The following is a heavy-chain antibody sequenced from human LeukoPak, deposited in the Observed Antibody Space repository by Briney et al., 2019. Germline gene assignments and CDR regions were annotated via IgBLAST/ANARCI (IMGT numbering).Heavy chain of an antibody. J-gene: IGHJ6*02. CDR1: GYTFTGYY. CDR2: INPNSGGT. V-gene: IGHV1-2*02. D-gene: IGHD4-11*01. Sequence: GASVKVSCKASGYTFTGYYMHWVRQAPGQGLEWMGWINPNSGGTNYAQKFQDRVTMTRDTSISTAYMELSRLRSDDTAVYYCARGVQLQVYYYYGMDVWGQGTTVTVSS. CDR3: ARGVQLQVYYYYGMDV.